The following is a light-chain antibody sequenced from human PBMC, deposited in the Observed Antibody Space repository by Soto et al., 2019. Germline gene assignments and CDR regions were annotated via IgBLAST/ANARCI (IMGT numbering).Light chain of an antibody. CDR2: GAS. V-gene: IGKV3-20*01. CDR1: QSLGSSY. CDR3: HQYGDSSWT. Sequence: EIVLTQSPGTLSVSDGERATLSCRASQSLGSSYLAWYQHKPGQAPRLLIYGASSRATGIPDRFSGSGSGTDFTLSISRLEPEDFAVYYCHQYGDSSWTFGQGTMVDIK. J-gene: IGKJ1*01.